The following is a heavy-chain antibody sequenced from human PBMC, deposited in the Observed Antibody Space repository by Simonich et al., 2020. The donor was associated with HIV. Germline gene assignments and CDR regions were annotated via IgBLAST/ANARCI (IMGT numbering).Heavy chain of an antibody. CDR1: GFTFSSYA. J-gene: IGHJ4*02. D-gene: IGHD3-16*01. CDR2: ISYDGSNK. Sequence: QVQLVESGGGVVQPGRSLRLSCAASGFTFSSYAMHWVRQAPGKGLEWVAVISYDGSNKYYADSVKGRFTIPRDNSKNTLYLQMNSLRAEDTAAYYCASGGSISSVWADDYWGQGTLVTVSS. V-gene: IGHV3-30*07. CDR3: ASGGSISSVWADDY.